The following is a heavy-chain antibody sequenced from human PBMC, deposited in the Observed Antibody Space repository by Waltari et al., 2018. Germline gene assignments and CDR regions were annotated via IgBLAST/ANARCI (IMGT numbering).Heavy chain of an antibody. CDR3: ASDRPYCSGGSCYSY. J-gene: IGHJ4*02. CDR2: IYYSGGT. V-gene: IGHV4-39*01. CDR1: GGSISSSIYY. Sequence: QLQLQESGPGLVKPSETLSLTCPVPGGSISSSIYYWGWIRPPPGKGLEWVGSIYYSGGTYYNPSLKSRVTISVDTSKNQFSLKLSSVTAADTAVYYCASDRPYCSGGSCYSYWGQGTLVTVSS. D-gene: IGHD2-15*01.